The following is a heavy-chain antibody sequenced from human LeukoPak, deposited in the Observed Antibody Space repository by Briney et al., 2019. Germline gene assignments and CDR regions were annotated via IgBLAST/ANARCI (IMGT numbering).Heavy chain of an antibody. D-gene: IGHD3-10*01. J-gene: IGHJ4*02. V-gene: IGHV3-30-3*01. Sequence: GRSLRLSCAASGFIFSNYTMHWVRQAPGKGLEWVAVISYDGSNKYYRDSVKGRFTISRDNSKNTLYLQMDSLRAEDTAVYYCARNRGWETFDYWGQGTLVTVSS. CDR1: GFIFSNYT. CDR3: ARNRGWETFDY. CDR2: ISYDGSNK.